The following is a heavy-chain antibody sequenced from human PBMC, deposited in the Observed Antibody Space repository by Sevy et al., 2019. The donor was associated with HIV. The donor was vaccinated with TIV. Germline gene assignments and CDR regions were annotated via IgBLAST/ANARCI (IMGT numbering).Heavy chain of an antibody. Sequence: GGSLRLSCAASGFTFSSYEMNWVRQAPGKGLEWVSYISNSGTTISYSDSVRGRFSISRDNARNSLYLQMNSLRAEDTGVYYCARDLPPSATTVAHFDYWGQGTLVTVSS. CDR3: ARDLPPSATTVAHFDY. J-gene: IGHJ4*02. D-gene: IGHD4-17*01. V-gene: IGHV3-48*03. CDR1: GFTFSSYE. CDR2: ISNSGTTI.